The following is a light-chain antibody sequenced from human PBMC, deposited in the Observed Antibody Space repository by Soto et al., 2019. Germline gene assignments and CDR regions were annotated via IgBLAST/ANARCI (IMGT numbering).Light chain of an antibody. CDR3: MQATQPYT. Sequence: DFVMNQTPLSSPVTLGQPASISCRSSQSLVHSDGNTYLSWLHQRPGQPPRLLIYMISIRFSGVPDRFSGSGAGTDFTLKISRVEAEDVGVYYCMQATQPYTFGQGTKLEIK. CDR2: MIS. J-gene: IGKJ2*01. CDR1: QSLVHSDGNTY. V-gene: IGKV2-24*01.